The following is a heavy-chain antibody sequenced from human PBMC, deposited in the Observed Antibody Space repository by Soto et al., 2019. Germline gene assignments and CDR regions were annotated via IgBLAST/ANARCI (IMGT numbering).Heavy chain of an antibody. CDR3: ANDGMLLARPYYFDY. D-gene: IGHD2-8*01. CDR1: GYTFTSYA. V-gene: IGHV1-3*01. J-gene: IGHJ4*02. CDR2: INAGNGNT. Sequence: ASVKVCCKASGYTFTSYAMHWVRQAPGQRLEWMGWINAGNGNTKYSQKFQGRVTITRDTSASTAYMELNSLRAEDTAVYYCANDGMLLARPYYFDYWDQATLVTVS.